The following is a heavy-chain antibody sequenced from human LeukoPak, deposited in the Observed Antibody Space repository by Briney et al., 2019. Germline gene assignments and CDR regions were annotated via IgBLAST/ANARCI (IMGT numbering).Heavy chain of an antibody. V-gene: IGHV3-74*01. D-gene: IGHD4/OR15-4a*01. CDR3: AREANPDYAFDI. J-gene: IGHJ3*02. Sequence: GGSLRLSCAASGFSSSDYWMHWVRHAPGKGLVWVSRMNSDGTTTNYADSVKGRFTISRDNAKNTLYLQMNSLRAEDTAVYYCAREANPDYAFDIWGQGTMVTVSS. CDR1: GFSSSDYW. CDR2: MNSDGTTT.